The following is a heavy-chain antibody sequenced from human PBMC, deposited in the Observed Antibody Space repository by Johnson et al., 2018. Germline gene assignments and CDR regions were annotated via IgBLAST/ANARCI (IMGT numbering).Heavy chain of an antibody. J-gene: IGHJ6*03. D-gene: IGHD1-14*01. Sequence: VQLVQSGGGLVQXGGSLRLXCVTSGFTFSRYWMIWVRQAPGKGLEWVANIKQDGSEKYYVDSVKGRFTISRDNAKNSLYLQMNSLRAEDTALYYCAKDKGTEYMDVWGKGTTVTVSS. V-gene: IGHV3-7*03. CDR1: GFTFSRYW. CDR3: AKDKGTEYMDV. CDR2: IKQDGSEK.